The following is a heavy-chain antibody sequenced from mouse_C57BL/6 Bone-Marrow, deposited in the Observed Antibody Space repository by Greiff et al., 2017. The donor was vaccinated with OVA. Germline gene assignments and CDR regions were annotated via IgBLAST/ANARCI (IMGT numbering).Heavy chain of an antibody. D-gene: IGHD2-4*01. CDR2: IYPGGGYT. J-gene: IGHJ4*01. Sequence: VQLHQSGAELVRPGTSVKMSCKASGYTFTNYWIGWAKQRPGHGLEWIGDIYPGGGYTNYNEKFKGKATLTADKSSSTAYMQFSSLTSEDSAIYYCARGGDYDEDAMDYWGQGTSVTVSS. V-gene: IGHV1-63*01. CDR3: ARGGDYDEDAMDY. CDR1: GYTFTNYW.